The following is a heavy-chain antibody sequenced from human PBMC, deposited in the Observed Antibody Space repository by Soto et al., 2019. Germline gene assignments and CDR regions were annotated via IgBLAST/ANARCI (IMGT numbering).Heavy chain of an antibody. V-gene: IGHV4-34*01. CDR2: INHSGST. J-gene: IGHJ5*02. CDR1: GGSFSGYY. CDR3: ARQRVALLWFGDQSGWFDP. Sequence: QVQLQQWGAGLLKPSETLSLTCAVYGGSFSGYYWSWIRQPPGKGLEWIGEINHSGSTDYNPSLKSRVTISVDTSKNQFSRKLSSVNAADTAVYYCARQRVALLWFGDQSGWFDPWGQVTLVTVSS. D-gene: IGHD3-10*01.